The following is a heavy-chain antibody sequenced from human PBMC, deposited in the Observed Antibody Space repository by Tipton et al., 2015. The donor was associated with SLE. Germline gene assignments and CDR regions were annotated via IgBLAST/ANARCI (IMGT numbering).Heavy chain of an antibody. Sequence: LRLSCTVSGDSIDMNSHYWGWIRQPPGKGLEWIGSIYYSGNTYHNPSLKSRVTISIDTSKNQFSLNLNSVTAADTAVYYCARVPFGAWRFDLWGQGTLVTVSS. CDR3: ARVPFGAWRFDL. CDR2: IYYSGNT. V-gene: IGHV4-39*07. CDR1: GDSIDMNSHY. J-gene: IGHJ4*02. D-gene: IGHD2-21*02.